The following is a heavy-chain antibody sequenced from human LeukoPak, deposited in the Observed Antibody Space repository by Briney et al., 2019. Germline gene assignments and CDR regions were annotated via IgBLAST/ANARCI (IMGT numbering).Heavy chain of an antibody. CDR1: GGSISSGDYF. CDR3: ARAEATAGTKYFDL. J-gene: IGHJ2*01. Sequence: SETLSLTCNVSGGSISSGDYFWSWIRQPPGKGLEWIGYIYYSGSAYYSPSLRSRFTISVDTSENQFSLKLSSVTATDTAVYYCARAEATAGTKYFDLWGRGTLVTVSS. D-gene: IGHD6-19*01. CDR2: IYYSGSA. V-gene: IGHV4-30-4*01.